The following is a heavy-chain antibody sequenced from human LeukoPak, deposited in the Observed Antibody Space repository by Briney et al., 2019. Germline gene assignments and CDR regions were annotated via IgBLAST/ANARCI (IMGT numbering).Heavy chain of an antibody. Sequence: GGSLRLSCAASGFTFSSYSMNWVRQAPGKGLEWVSSISSSSSFIYYADSVKGRFTISRDNAKNSLYLQMNSLRAEDTAVYYCARALAGKQLVPYYYYYMDVWGKGTTVTVSS. J-gene: IGHJ6*03. CDR1: GFTFSSYS. CDR3: ARALAGKQLVPYYYYYMDV. D-gene: IGHD6-6*01. CDR2: ISSSSSFI. V-gene: IGHV3-21*01.